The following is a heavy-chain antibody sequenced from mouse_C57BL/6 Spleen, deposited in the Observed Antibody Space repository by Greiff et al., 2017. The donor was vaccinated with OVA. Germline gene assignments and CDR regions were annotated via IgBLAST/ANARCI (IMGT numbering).Heavy chain of an antibody. J-gene: IGHJ4*01. D-gene: IGHD1-1*01. Sequence: VQLQQSGAELVRPGASVTLSCKASGYTFTDYEMHWVKQTPVHGLEWIGAIDPETGGTAYNQKFKGKAILTADKSSSTAYMELRSLTSEDSAVYYCTNYGSSYGGSYYAMDYWGQGTSVTVSS. CDR2: IDPETGGT. V-gene: IGHV1-15*01. CDR1: GYTFTDYE. CDR3: TNYGSSYGGSYYAMDY.